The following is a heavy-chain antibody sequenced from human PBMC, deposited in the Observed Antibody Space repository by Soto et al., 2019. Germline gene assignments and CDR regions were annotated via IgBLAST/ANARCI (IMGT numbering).Heavy chain of an antibody. CDR3: AKTSMVRGVIPGSYYYGDMDV. Sequence: GGSLRLSCAASGFTFSSYAMNWVRQAPGNGLEWVSAISGSGGNTYHTDSVKGRFTISRDNSKNTLYLQMNSLRAEDTAVYYCAKTSMVRGVIPGSYYYGDMDVWGQGTTVTVS. CDR2: ISGSGGNT. J-gene: IGHJ6*02. V-gene: IGHV3-23*01. D-gene: IGHD3-10*01. CDR1: GFTFSSYA.